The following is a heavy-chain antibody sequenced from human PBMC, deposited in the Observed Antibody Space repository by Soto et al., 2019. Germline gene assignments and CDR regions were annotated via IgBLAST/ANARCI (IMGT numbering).Heavy chain of an antibody. Sequence: QLQLQESGPGLVKPSETLSLTCTVSGGSISSSSYYWGWIRQPPGKGLEWLGSIYYSGSTYYNPSLKSRVTTSVDTSKNQFSLKLSSVTAADTAVYYCARRVTEDYYYYYMDVWGKGTTVTVSS. CDR1: GGSISSSSYY. J-gene: IGHJ6*03. CDR3: ARRVTEDYYYYYMDV. V-gene: IGHV4-39*01. D-gene: IGHD4-4*01. CDR2: IYYSGST.